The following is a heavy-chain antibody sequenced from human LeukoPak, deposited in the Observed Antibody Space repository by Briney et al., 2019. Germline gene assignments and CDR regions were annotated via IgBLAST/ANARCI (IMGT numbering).Heavy chain of an antibody. Sequence: KPSETLSLTCTVSGGSVSSGSYYWSWIRQPPGKGLEWIGYIYYSGSTNYNPSLKSRVTISVDTSKNQFSLKLSSVTAADTAVYYCARFRWAVPDAFDIWGQGTMVTVSS. J-gene: IGHJ3*02. D-gene: IGHD4-23*01. CDR1: GGSVSSGSYY. CDR2: IYYSGST. CDR3: ARFRWAVPDAFDI. V-gene: IGHV4-61*01.